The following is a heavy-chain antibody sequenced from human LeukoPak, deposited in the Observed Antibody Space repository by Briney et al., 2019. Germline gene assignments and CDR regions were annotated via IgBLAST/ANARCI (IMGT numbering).Heavy chain of an antibody. CDR3: ARQKEDASSRGYWYFDL. Sequence: SETLSLTCTVSGGSISSYYWSWIRQPPGKGLEWIGYIYYSGSTNYNPSLKSRVAISVDTSKNQFSLKLSSVTAADTAVYYCARQKEDASSRGYWYFDLWGRGTLVTVSS. J-gene: IGHJ2*01. V-gene: IGHV4-59*08. CDR1: GGSISSYY. D-gene: IGHD2-2*01. CDR2: IYYSGST.